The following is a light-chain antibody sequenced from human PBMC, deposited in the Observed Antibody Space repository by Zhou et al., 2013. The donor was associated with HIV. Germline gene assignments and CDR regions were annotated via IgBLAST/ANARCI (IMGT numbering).Light chain of an antibody. Sequence: IQMTQSPSSLSASVGDRVTITCRASQSIGDWLAWYQQKPGNAPKLLIYQGSRLERGVPSRFSGSASGTEFSLTISSLHPDDFATYYCQQYGTYPWSFGQGTKVEIK. J-gene: IGKJ1*01. CDR1: QSIGDW. V-gene: IGKV1-5*03. CDR3: QQYGTYPWS. CDR2: QGS.